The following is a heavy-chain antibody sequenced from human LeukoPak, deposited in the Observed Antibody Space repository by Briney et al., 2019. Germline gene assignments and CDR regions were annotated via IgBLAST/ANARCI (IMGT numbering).Heavy chain of an antibody. CDR1: GLTFSSYE. V-gene: IGHV3-48*03. J-gene: IGHJ5*02. CDR2: LSRSGINI. D-gene: IGHD3-10*01. Sequence: GGSLRLSCAASGLTFSSYEMNWVRQAPGKGLEWVSYLSRSGINIYYADSVKGRFTIYRDNAKNSLYLQMNSLRAEDTAVYYCARDESRYYGSGSYFSPWGQGTLVTVSS. CDR3: ARDESRYYGSGSYFSP.